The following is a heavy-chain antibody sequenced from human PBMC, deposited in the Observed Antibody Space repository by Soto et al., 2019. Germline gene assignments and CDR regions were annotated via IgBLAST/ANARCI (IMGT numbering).Heavy chain of an antibody. Sequence: GGSLRLSCAASGFTVSSNYMSWVRQAPGKGLEWVSVIYSGGSTYYADSVKGRFTISRDNSKNTLYLQMNSLRAEDTAVYYCASPYSSSWGRDYWGQGTLVTVSS. CDR2: IYSGGST. D-gene: IGHD6-13*01. CDR3: ASPYSSSWGRDY. V-gene: IGHV3-53*01. J-gene: IGHJ4*02. CDR1: GFTVSSNY.